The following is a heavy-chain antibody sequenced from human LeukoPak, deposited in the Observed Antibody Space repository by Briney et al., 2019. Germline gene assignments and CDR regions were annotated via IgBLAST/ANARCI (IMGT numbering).Heavy chain of an antibody. CDR2: INPNSGGT. Sequence: ASVKVSCKASGGTFSSYAISWVRQAPGQGLEWMGWINPNSGGTNYAQKFQGWVTMTRDTSISTAYMELSRLRSDDTAVYYCARGGGGNLFDYWGQGTLVTVSS. V-gene: IGHV1-2*04. CDR3: ARGGGGNLFDY. J-gene: IGHJ4*02. CDR1: GGTFSSYA. D-gene: IGHD2-21*01.